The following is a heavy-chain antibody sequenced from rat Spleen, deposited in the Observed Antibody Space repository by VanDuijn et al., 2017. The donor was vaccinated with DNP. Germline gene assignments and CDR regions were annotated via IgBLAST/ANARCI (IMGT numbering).Heavy chain of an antibody. CDR1: GFTFSNYW. Sequence: EVQLVVTGGGLVQPRGSLKLSCVASGFTFSNYWMYWIRQAPQSGLEWVATIVYDGSRSYYQDSVKGRFTISRDNAKSTLYLQMDSLRSEDTATYYCAREGSWDFDYWGQGVMVTVSS. CDR3: AREGSWDFDY. CDR2: IVYDGSRS. J-gene: IGHJ2*01. D-gene: IGHD1-2*01. V-gene: IGHV5-29*01.